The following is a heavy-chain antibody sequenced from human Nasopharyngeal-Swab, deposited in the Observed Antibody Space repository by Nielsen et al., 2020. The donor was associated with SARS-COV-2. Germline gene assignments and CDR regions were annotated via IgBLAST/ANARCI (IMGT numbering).Heavy chain of an antibody. D-gene: IGHD3-22*01. V-gene: IGHV3-23*01. CDR3: AKVISTYYYDSSGYYYVAPHDAFDI. J-gene: IGHJ3*02. CDR2: ISGSGGST. CDR1: GFTFSSYA. Sequence: GGFLRLSCAASGFTFSSYAMSWVRQAPGKGLEWVSAISGSGGSTYYADSVKGRFTISRDNSKNTLYLQMNSLRAEDTAVYYCAKVISTYYYDSSGYYYVAPHDAFDIWGQGTMVTVSS.